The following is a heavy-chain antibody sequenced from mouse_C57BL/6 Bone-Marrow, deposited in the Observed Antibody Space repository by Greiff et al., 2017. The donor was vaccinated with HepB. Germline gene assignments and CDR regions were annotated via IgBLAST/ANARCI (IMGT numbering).Heavy chain of an antibody. CDR1: GFTFSDFY. D-gene: IGHD2-5*01. J-gene: IGHJ4*01. CDR3: ARDGDSNYRMDY. Sequence: EVQGVESGGGLVQSGRSLRLSCATSGFTFSDFYMEWVRQAPGKGLEWIAASRNKANDYTTEYSASVKGRFIVSRDTSQSILYLQMNALRAEDTAIYYCARDGDSNYRMDYWGQGTSVTVSS. CDR2: SRNKANDYTT. V-gene: IGHV7-1*01.